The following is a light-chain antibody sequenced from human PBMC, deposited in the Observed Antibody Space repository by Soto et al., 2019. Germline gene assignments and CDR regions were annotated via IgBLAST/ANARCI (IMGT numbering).Light chain of an antibody. J-gene: IGKJ4*02. CDR1: QSLRSN. CDR3: QQRNNWPLT. V-gene: IGKV3-15*01. Sequence: VMTQSPVTLSVSPGATVILSCRASQSLRSNLAWYQQKHGPTPMLLIYSASIRAAATPARFSGSGAGTNLTITISSLEPEDCEVDEGQQRNNWPLTFGGGTKVDIK. CDR2: SAS.